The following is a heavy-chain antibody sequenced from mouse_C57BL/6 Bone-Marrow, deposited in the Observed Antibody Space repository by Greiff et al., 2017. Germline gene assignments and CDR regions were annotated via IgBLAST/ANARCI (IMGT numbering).Heavy chain of an antibody. CDR1: GFTFSDFY. V-gene: IGHV7-1*01. J-gene: IGHJ4*01. Sequence: EVKLQESGGGLVQSGRSLRLSCATSGFTFSDFYMEWVRQAPGKGLEWIAASSNKANDYTTEYSASVKGRFIVSRDTSQSILYLQMDALRAEDTATYYCARAPMDYWGQGTSVTVSS. CDR2: SSNKANDYTT. CDR3: ARAPMDY.